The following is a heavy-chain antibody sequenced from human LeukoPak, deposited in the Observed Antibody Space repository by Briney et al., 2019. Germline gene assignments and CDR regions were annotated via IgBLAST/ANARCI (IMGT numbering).Heavy chain of an antibody. J-gene: IGHJ4*02. CDR3: AKKLGATGTGSGYYFDY. CDR2: ISGSGGST. Sequence: PGGSLRLSCAGSGFTFSTYGMSWVRQAPGKGLEWVSGISGSGGSTNYADSVKGRFAISRDNSKNTLYLQMNSLRAEDTAVYYCAKKLGATGTGSGYYFDYWGRGTLVTVSS. D-gene: IGHD6-13*01. CDR1: GFTFSTYG. V-gene: IGHV3-23*01.